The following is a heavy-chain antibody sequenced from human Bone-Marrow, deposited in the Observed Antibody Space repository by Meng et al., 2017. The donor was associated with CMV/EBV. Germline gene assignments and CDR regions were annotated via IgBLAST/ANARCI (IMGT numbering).Heavy chain of an antibody. D-gene: IGHD3-10*01. J-gene: IGHJ4*02. V-gene: IGHV1-2*02. CDR1: GYTFTGYY. CDR3: SRRESSNLEFGY. CDR2: INPNSGGT. Sequence: ASVKVSCKASGYTFTGYYMHWVRQAPGQGLEWTGWINPNSGGTNYAQKFQGRVTMTRDTSISTAYMELSRLRSDDTAVYYCSRRESSNLEFGYWGQGTLVIVSS.